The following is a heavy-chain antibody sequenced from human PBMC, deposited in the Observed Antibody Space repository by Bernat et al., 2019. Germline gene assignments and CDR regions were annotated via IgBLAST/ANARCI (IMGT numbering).Heavy chain of an antibody. Sequence: QVQLVQSGAEVKKPGASVKVSCKASGYTFTSYYMHWVRQAPGQGLEWMGIINPSGGSTSYAQKFQGRVTMTRDTSTSTVYMELSSLRSEDTAVYYCARELHDSSGYYYPEDYFDYWGQGTLVTVSS. CDR1: GYTFTSYY. J-gene: IGHJ4*02. CDR3: ARELHDSSGYYYPEDYFDY. D-gene: IGHD3-22*01. V-gene: IGHV1-46*03. CDR2: INPSGGST.